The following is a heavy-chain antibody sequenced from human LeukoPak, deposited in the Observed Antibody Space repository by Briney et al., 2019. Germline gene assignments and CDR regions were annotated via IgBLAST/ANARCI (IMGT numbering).Heavy chain of an antibody. CDR3: ARYSTIFSGLDY. CDR2: IYSGGST. J-gene: IGHJ4*02. D-gene: IGHD3-9*01. V-gene: IGHV3-53*01. CDR1: GFTVSSNY. Sequence: GGSLRLSCAASGFTVSSNYMSWVRQAPGKGLEWVSVIYSGGSTYYAASVKGRFTISRDNSKNTLYLQMNSLRAEDTAVYYCARYSTIFSGLDYWGQGTLVTVSS.